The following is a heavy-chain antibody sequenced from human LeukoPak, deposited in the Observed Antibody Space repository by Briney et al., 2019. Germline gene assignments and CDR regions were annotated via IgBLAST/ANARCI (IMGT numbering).Heavy chain of an antibody. Sequence: GGSLRLSCAASGSTFSDYYMSWIRQAPGKGLEWLSYIDGSGSTIYYADSVKGRFTIFRDNAKNSLYLQINSLRAEDTAVYYCARDRRHSSGWYGRGHFDYWGQGTLVTVSS. CDR1: GSTFSDYY. CDR3: ARDRRHSSGWYGRGHFDY. D-gene: IGHD6-19*01. V-gene: IGHV3-11*01. CDR2: IDGSGSTI. J-gene: IGHJ4*02.